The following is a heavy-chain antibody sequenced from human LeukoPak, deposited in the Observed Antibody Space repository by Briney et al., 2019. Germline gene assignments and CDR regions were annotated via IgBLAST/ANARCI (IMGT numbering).Heavy chain of an antibody. J-gene: IGHJ4*02. CDR2: IHPNTGGT. Sequence: ASVKVSCKASGYTFTGHYIHWVRQAPGQGLEWMGWIHPNTGGTKYAQKFQGRVTMTRDTSSSTAYMELSSLRSADTAVYYCARDSGEVPDYWGQGTLVTVSS. D-gene: IGHD3-10*01. CDR1: GYTFTGHY. CDR3: ARDSGEVPDY. V-gene: IGHV1-2*02.